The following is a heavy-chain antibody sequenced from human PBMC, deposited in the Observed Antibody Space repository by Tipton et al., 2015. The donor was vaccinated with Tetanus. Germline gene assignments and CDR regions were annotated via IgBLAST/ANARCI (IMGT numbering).Heavy chain of an antibody. V-gene: IGHV5-51*01. D-gene: IGHD6-6*01. J-gene: IGHJ5*02. CDR2: IDPGDSES. Sequence: QLVQSGAEVKKPGESLRISCTASGYNFTKYWIGWVRQMPGKGLEWMGIIDPGDSESKYSPSFRGQVTFSADRSTNTVYLQWSSLKASDTAVYYCAVRDSSPWGFDPWGPGTLVTVTS. CDR3: AVRDSSPWGFDP. CDR1: GYNFTKYW.